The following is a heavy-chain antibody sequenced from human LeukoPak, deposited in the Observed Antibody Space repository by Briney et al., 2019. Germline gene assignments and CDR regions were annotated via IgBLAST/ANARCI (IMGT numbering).Heavy chain of an antibody. CDR3: ARGSPRGRYYGSGIRHAQGGMDV. D-gene: IGHD3-10*01. V-gene: IGHV1-2*02. CDR2: INPNSGGT. J-gene: IGHJ6*02. Sequence: ASVKLSCKASGYTFTGYYMHWVRQAPGQGLEWMGWINPNSGGTNYAQKFQGRVTMTRDTSISTAYMELSRLRSDDTAVYYCARGSPRGRYYGSGIRHAQGGMDVWGQGTTVTVSS. CDR1: GYTFTGYY.